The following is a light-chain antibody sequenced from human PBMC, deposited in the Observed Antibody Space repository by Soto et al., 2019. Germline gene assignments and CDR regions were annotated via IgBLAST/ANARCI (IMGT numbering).Light chain of an antibody. CDR2: DAS. J-gene: IGKJ2*01. CDR3: HLYDNAPQT. V-gene: IGKV1-5*01. CDR1: QSISSW. Sequence: IQMTQSPSTVSATEGDRVTITCRASQSISSWLAWYQQKPGKAPKLLIYDASSLESGVPSRFSGSGSGTEFTLTITILQPDDFAVYYCHLYDNAPQTYGQGT.